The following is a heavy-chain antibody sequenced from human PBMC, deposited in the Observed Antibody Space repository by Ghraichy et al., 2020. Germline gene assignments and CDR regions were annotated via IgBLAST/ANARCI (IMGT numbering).Heavy chain of an antibody. D-gene: IGHD3-10*01. CDR3: ARDPTGVRGVYNWFDP. J-gene: IGHJ5*02. V-gene: IGHV4-4*07. CDR2: IYTSGST. Sequence: ETLSLTCTVSGGSISSYYWSWIRQPAGKGLEWVGRIYTSGSTNYNPSLKSRVTMSVDTSKNQFSLKLSSVTAADTAVYYCARDPTGVRGVYNWFDPWGQGTLVTVSS. CDR1: GGSISSYY.